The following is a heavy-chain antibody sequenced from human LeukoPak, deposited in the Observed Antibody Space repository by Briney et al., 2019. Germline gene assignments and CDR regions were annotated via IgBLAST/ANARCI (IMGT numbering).Heavy chain of an antibody. CDR1: GGSSSGYY. D-gene: IGHD3-10*01. CDR3: ARGEIFYYGSGSYYAPFDP. J-gene: IGHJ5*02. Sequence: SETLSLTCAVYGGSSSGYYWSWIRQPPGKGLEWIAEINHSGSTNYNPSLKSRVTISIDTSKNQFSLKLSSVTAADTAVYYCARGEIFYYGSGSYYAPFDPWGQGTLVTVSS. CDR2: INHSGST. V-gene: IGHV4-34*01.